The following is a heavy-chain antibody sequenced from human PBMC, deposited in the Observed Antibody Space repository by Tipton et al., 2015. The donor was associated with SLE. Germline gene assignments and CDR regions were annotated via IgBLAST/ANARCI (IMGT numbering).Heavy chain of an antibody. V-gene: IGHV4-4*02. CDR1: GGSISSSNW. Sequence: SLRLSCAVSGGSISSSNWWSWVRQPPGKGLEWIGEIYHSGSTNYNPSLKSRVTISVDTSKNQFSLKLSSVTAADTAVYYCARVRYNWNRGIDYWGQGTLVTVSS. CDR3: ARVRYNWNRGIDY. CDR2: IYHSGST. J-gene: IGHJ4*02. D-gene: IGHD1-20*01.